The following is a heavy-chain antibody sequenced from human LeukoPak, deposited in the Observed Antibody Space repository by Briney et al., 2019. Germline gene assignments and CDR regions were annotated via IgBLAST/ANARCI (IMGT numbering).Heavy chain of an antibody. CDR2: IKQDGSEK. D-gene: IGHD6-13*01. Sequence: GGSLRLSCAASGFTLSSYWMSWVRQAPGKGLEWVANIKQDGSEKYYVDSVKGRFTISRDNAKNSLYLQMNSLRAEDTAVYYCARDGVDSSSWYYYYYMDVWGKGTTVTVSS. V-gene: IGHV3-7*01. J-gene: IGHJ6*03. CDR3: ARDGVDSSSWYYYYYMDV. CDR1: GFTLSSYW.